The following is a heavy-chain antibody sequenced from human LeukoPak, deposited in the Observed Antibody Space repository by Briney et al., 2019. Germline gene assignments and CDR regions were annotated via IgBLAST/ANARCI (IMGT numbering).Heavy chain of an antibody. CDR1: GPIVSTNY. CDR2: LYVNENR. D-gene: IGHD1-26*01. V-gene: IGHV3-53*01. Sequence: EGSLRLSCAVSGPIVSTNYMSWVRQAPGKGLEWISILYVNENRYYADSVKGRFIISRDTSKNTLYLQMNSLRAEDTAMYYCVREDLGVDYWGQGTLVTVSS. CDR3: VREDLGVDY. J-gene: IGHJ4*02.